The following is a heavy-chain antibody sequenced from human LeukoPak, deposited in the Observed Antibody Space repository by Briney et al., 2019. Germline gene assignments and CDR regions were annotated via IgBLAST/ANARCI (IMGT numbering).Heavy chain of an antibody. CDR1: SLTFSSYA. V-gene: IGHV3-23*01. D-gene: IGHD2-15*01. CDR3: ASERRYCSGGSCYHDY. CDR2: IIGSGGST. J-gene: IGHJ4*02. Sequence: GGSLRLFCGAASLTFSSYAMSWVLRDPGEGREWVSAIIGSGGSTYYADSVKGRFTLSRDNSKNTLYLQMNSLRAEDTAVYYCASERRYCSGGSCYHDYWGQGTLVTVPS.